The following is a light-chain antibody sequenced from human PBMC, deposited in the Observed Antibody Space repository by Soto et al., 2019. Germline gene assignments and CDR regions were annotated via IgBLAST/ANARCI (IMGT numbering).Light chain of an antibody. CDR2: AAS. CDR3: QQYYSYPIT. Sequence: VTITCRASQGISSYLAWYQQKPGKAPKLLIYAASTLQSGVPSRFSGSGSGTDLTLTISCLQSEDFATYYCQQYYSYPITFGQGTRLEIK. CDR1: QGISSY. V-gene: IGKV1-8*01. J-gene: IGKJ5*01.